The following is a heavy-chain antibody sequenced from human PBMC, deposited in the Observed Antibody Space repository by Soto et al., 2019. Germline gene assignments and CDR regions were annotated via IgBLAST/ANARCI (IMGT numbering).Heavy chain of an antibody. D-gene: IGHD6-19*01. CDR3: VAGQYFFDY. J-gene: IGHJ4*02. V-gene: IGHV3-30*03. CDR1: GFSFSSYG. CDR2: ISYDGSNK. Sequence: PGGSLRLSCAASGFSFSSYGMQWVRQAPGKGLEWVAVISYDGSNKYYADSVKDRFTISRDNSKKTLYLQMNSLRADDTAVYYCVAGQYFFDYCGQVTLVTVSS.